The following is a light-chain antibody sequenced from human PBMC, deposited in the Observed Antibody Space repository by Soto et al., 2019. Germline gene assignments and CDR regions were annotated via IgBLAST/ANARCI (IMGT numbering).Light chain of an antibody. CDR1: SSDGGGFNY. CDR3: CSYAGTYAYV. Sequence: QSALTQPRSVSGSPGQSVTISCTGTSSDGGGFNYVSWYQQHPGKDPKLMIYDVSERPSGVPDRFSGSKSGNTASLTISGLQVDDEADYYCCSYAGTYAYVFGSGTKLTVL. V-gene: IGLV2-11*01. J-gene: IGLJ1*01. CDR2: DVS.